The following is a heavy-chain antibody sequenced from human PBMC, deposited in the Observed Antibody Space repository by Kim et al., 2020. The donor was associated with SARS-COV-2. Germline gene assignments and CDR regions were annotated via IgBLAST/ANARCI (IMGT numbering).Heavy chain of an antibody. V-gene: IGHV1-69*02. D-gene: IGHD3-10*01. CDR3: ARGRDYGSGNFDL. CDR2: IILVLGVT. CDR1: GGSFNSNT. J-gene: IGHJ4*02. Sequence: SVKVSCKASGGSFNSNTISWVRQAPGQGLQWMGRIILVLGVTNYAPEFLGRVTFTADKSTSTAYMDLKSLKSEDTAIYYCARGRDYGSGNFDLWGQGTLVTVSS.